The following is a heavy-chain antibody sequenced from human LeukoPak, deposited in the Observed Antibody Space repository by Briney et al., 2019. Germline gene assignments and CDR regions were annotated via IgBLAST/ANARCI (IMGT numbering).Heavy chain of an antibody. Sequence: ASVKVSCKASGYTFTNNNINWVRQATGQGPEWMGWMDPQSGKTEYAQKFRGRVAMTRDTSTRTAYMELSSLRSDDTAVYYCARGFLRMGLYMDFWVKGTTVIVSS. CDR3: ARGFLRMGLYMDF. J-gene: IGHJ6*03. V-gene: IGHV1-8*01. CDR1: GYTFTNNN. CDR2: MDPQSGKT. D-gene: IGHD2-15*01.